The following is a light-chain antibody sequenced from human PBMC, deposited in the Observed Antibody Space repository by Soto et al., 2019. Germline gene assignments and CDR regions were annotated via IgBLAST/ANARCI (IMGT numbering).Light chain of an antibody. J-gene: IGKJ2*01. CDR1: QSVSSSY. CDR2: GAS. Sequence: EIVLTQSPGTLSLSPGERVTLSCRASQSVSSSYLSWYQQKPGQAPMLLIYGASSRATVIPARFSGSGSGTDFTLTISSLEHEDFSVYYCQQYDSSHYTFGQGTKLEIK. CDR3: QQYDSSHYT. V-gene: IGKV3-20*01.